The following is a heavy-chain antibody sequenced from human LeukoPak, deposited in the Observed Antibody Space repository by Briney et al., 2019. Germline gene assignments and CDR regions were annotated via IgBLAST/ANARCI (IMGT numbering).Heavy chain of an antibody. J-gene: IGHJ5*02. Sequence: TSQTLSLTCTVSGGSISSGGYYWSWIRQPPGKGLEWIGYIYHSGSTYYNPSLKSRVTISVDRSKNQFSLKLSSVTAADTAVYYCARVSGRGWFDPWGQGTLVTVSS. CDR1: GGSISSGGYY. CDR2: IYHSGST. V-gene: IGHV4-30-2*01. CDR3: ARVSGRGWFDP. D-gene: IGHD3-10*01.